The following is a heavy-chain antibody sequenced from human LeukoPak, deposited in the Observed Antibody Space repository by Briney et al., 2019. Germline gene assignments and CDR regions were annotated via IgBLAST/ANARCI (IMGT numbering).Heavy chain of an antibody. CDR2: ISSSSSYI. CDR1: GFTFSSYS. Sequence: GGSLRLSCAASGFTFSSYSMNWVRQAPGKGLEWVPSISSSSSYIYYADSVKGRFTISRDNAKNSLYLQMNSLRAEDTAVYYCARTNLNYYDSSGYGVEDYWGQGTLVTVSS. CDR3: ARTNLNYYDSSGYGVEDY. V-gene: IGHV3-21*01. J-gene: IGHJ4*02. D-gene: IGHD3-22*01.